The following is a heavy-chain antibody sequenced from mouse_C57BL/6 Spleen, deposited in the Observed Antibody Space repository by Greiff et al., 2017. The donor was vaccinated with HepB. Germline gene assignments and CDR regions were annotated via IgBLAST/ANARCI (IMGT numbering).Heavy chain of an antibody. D-gene: IGHD3-2*02. V-gene: IGHV1-15*01. Sequence: QVQLQQSGAELVRPGASVTLSCKASGYTFTDYEMHWVKQTPVHGLEWIGAIDPETGGTAYNQKFKGKAILTADKSSSTAYMELRSLTSEDSAVYYCTRDSSGTGAMDYWGQGTSVTVSS. CDR2: IDPETGGT. CDR1: GYTFTDYE. CDR3: TRDSSGTGAMDY. J-gene: IGHJ4*01.